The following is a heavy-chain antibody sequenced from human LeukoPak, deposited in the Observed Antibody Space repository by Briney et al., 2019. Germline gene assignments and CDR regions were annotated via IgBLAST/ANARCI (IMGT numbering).Heavy chain of an antibody. CDR3: ARGGYSGSYLRGAFDI. D-gene: IGHD1-26*01. V-gene: IGHV3-21*01. Sequence: KPGGSLRLSCAASGFTFSSYSMNWVRQAPGKGLEWVSSISSSSSYIYYADSVKGRFTISRDNAKNSLYLQMNSLRAEDTAVYYCARGGYSGSYLRGAFDIWGQGTMVTVSS. J-gene: IGHJ3*02. CDR1: GFTFSSYS. CDR2: ISSSSSYI.